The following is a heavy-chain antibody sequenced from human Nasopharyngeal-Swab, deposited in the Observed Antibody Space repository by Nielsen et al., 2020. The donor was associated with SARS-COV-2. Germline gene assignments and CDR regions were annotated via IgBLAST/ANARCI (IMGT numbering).Heavy chain of an antibody. D-gene: IGHD6-19*01. J-gene: IGHJ3*02. V-gene: IGHV1-8*01. Sequence: ASVKVSCKASGYTFTSYDINWVRQATGQGLEWMGWMNPNSGNTGYAQKFQGRVTMTRNTSISTAYMELSSLRSEDTAVYYCARGSAVAGLGMRDAFDIWGQGTMVTVSS. CDR2: MNPNSGNT. CDR3: ARGSAVAGLGMRDAFDI. CDR1: GYTFTSYD.